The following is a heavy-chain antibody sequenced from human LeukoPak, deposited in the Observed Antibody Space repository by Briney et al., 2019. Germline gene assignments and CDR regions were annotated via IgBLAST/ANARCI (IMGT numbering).Heavy chain of an antibody. CDR3: AREIRRGGSYFPLHPKSERYYFDY. V-gene: IGHV1-18*01. CDR1: GYTFTSYG. D-gene: IGHD1-26*01. J-gene: IGHJ4*02. CDR2: ISAYNGNT. Sequence: ASVKVSCKASGYTFTSYGISWVRQAPGQGLEWMGWISAYNGNTNYAQKLQGRVTMTTDTSTSTAYMELRSLRSDDTAVYYCAREIRRGGSYFPLHPKSERYYFDYWGQGTLVTVSS.